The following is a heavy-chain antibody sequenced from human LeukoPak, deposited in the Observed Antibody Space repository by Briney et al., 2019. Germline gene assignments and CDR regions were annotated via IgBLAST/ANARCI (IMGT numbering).Heavy chain of an antibody. CDR1: CGSISSHY. D-gene: IGHD4-17*01. V-gene: IGHV4-59*07. CDR2: IYYSGST. J-gene: IGHJ4*02. CDR3: ARLVSTTAYYFDY. Sequence: SDTLSLTHTVSCGSISSHYWSWIRHPPGKGLEWIGYIYYSGSTNYNPSLKSRVTISVDTPKNQFSLKLSSVTAADTAVYYCARLVSTTAYYFDYWGQGTLVTVSS.